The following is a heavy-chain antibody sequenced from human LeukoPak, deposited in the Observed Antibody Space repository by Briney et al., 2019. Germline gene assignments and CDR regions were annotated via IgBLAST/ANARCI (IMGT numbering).Heavy chain of an antibody. V-gene: IGHV4-30-4*01. CDR3: ARGWNYFDD. Sequence: PSETLSLTCTVSGASISSGDYLWSWLRQPPGKGLQWIGYISYSGTTYSNPSLKSRPTISEDTSKNQFSLRLSSVTAADTAVYYCARGWNYFDDWGQGTLFTVSS. CDR2: ISYSGTT. CDR1: GASISSGDYL. J-gene: IGHJ4*02. D-gene: IGHD2-15*01.